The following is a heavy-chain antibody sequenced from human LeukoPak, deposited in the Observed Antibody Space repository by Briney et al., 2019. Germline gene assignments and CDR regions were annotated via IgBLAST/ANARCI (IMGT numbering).Heavy chain of an antibody. J-gene: IGHJ4*02. V-gene: IGHV1-8*01. D-gene: IGHD3-22*01. Sequence: ASVKVSFKTSGYTFTSYDLNWVRQATGQGLEWMGWVNPNSGNTGYAQKFQGRVTMTIDPSISTAYMELSSLRSEDTAVYYCARRSDDYDSSAYYHWGQGTLVTVSS. CDR1: GYTFTSYD. CDR3: ARRSDDYDSSAYYH. CDR2: VNPNSGNT.